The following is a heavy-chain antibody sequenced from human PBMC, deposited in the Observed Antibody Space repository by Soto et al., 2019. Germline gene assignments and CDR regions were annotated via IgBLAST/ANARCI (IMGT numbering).Heavy chain of an antibody. J-gene: IGHJ4*02. CDR2: IYYSGST. CDR3: ARHFPAIAARPGWYYFDD. CDR1: GGSISSSSYY. Sequence: QLQLQESGPGLVQPSGTLSLTCTVSGGSISSSSYYWGWIRQPPGKGLEWIGSIYYSGSTYYNTFHKSRVTISVDTSKNHFSLKMSALTAADKAVYYCARHFPAIAARPGWYYFDDWGQGTLVTVSS. V-gene: IGHV4-39*01. D-gene: IGHD6-6*01.